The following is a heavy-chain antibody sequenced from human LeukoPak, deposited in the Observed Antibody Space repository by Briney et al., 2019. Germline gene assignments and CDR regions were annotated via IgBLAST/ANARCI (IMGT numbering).Heavy chain of an antibody. CDR3: ARAMSFYYGSAFDY. CDR2: SSTSSTYM. CDR1: GFTFSNYI. J-gene: IGHJ4*02. V-gene: IGHV3-21*01. Sequence: PGRSLRLSCSASGFTFSNYILNWVRQAPGEGLEWVSSSSTSSTYMYYADSVKGRFTISRDNAKSSLYLQMDSLRAEDTAVYYCARAMSFYYGSAFDYWGQGTLVTVSS. D-gene: IGHD3-10*01.